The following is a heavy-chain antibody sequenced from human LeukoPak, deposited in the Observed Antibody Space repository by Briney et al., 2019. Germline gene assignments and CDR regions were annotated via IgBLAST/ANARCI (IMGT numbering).Heavy chain of an antibody. CDR2: IYSGGST. CDR3: ARPETSGWYCKD. D-gene: IGHD6-19*01. Sequence: GGSLRLSCAASGFTVSSNYMSWVRQAPGKGLEWVSVIYSGGSTYYADSVKGRFTISRDNSKNTLYLQMNSLRAEDTAVYYCARPETSGWYCKDWGQGTLVTVSS. CDR1: GFTVSSNY. V-gene: IGHV3-53*01. J-gene: IGHJ4*02.